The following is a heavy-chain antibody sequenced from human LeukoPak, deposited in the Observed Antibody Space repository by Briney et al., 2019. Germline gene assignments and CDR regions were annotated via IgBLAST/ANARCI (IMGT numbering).Heavy chain of an antibody. CDR2: ISGSGGST. CDR1: GFTFSSYA. Sequence: GGSLRLPCAASGFTFSSYAMSWVRQAPGKGLEWVPAISGSGGSTYYADSVKGRFTISRDNSKNTLYLQMNSLRAEDTAVYYCAKNVVATASTGWFDPWGQGTLVTVSS. CDR3: AKNVVATASTGWFDP. D-gene: IGHD5-12*01. V-gene: IGHV3-23*01. J-gene: IGHJ5*02.